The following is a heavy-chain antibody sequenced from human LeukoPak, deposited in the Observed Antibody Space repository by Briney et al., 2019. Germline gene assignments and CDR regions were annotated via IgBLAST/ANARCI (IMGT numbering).Heavy chain of an antibody. J-gene: IGHJ6*03. CDR3: ARAVLRNKTIFGVATLTYYMDV. Sequence: GASVKVSCKASGGTFSSYAISWVRQAPGQGLEWMGGIIPIFGTAIYAQKFQGRVTITADESTSTAYMELSSLRSEDTAVYYCARAVLRNKTIFGVATLTYYMDVWGKGTTVTVSS. CDR1: GGTFSSYA. CDR2: IIPIFGTA. D-gene: IGHD3-3*01. V-gene: IGHV1-69*13.